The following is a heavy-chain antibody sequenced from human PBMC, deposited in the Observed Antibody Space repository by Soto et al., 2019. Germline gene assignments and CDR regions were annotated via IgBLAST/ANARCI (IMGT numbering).Heavy chain of an antibody. D-gene: IGHD3-16*01. Sequence: PSETLSLACTVSGGSISSSNYYWGWIRQPPGKGLEWIGSIYYSGSTYYNPSLKSRVTISVDTSKNQFSLKLSSVTAADTAVYYCARAWGPSYYYGMDVWGQGTTVTVSS. CDR3: ARAWGPSYYYGMDV. CDR1: GGSISSSNYY. J-gene: IGHJ6*02. V-gene: IGHV4-39*01. CDR2: IYYSGST.